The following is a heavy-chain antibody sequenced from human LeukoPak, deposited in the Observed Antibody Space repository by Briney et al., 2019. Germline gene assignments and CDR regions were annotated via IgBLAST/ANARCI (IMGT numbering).Heavy chain of an antibody. V-gene: IGHV4-61*08. CDR3: ARVTRRAYDILTGYYDAFDI. D-gene: IGHD3-9*01. Sequence: PSQTLSLTCTVSGGAISSGGYYWGWIRQPPGKGLEWIGYIYYSGSTNYNPSLKSRVTISVDTSKNQFSLKLSSVTAADTAVYYCARVTRRAYDILTGYYDAFDIWGQGTMVTVSS. CDR1: GGAISSGGYY. J-gene: IGHJ3*02. CDR2: IYYSGST.